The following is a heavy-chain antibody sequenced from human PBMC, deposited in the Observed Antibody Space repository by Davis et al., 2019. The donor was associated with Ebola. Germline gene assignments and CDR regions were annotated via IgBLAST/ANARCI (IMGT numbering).Heavy chain of an antibody. CDR2: ISSSSNYI. CDR3: VRDPALVVTGGGWFFGL. V-gene: IGHV3-21*01. D-gene: IGHD2-21*02. Sequence: GESLKISCAASGFTFSSNSMNWVRKAPGKGLEWVSFISSSSNYIYYADSVKGRFTVSRDNAKNSLYLQINSLRAEDTAVYYCVRDPALVVTGGGWFFGLWGRGTLVTVS. J-gene: IGHJ2*01. CDR1: GFTFSSNS.